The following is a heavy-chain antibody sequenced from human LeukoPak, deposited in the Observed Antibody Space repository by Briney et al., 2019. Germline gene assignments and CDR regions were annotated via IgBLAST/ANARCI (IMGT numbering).Heavy chain of an antibody. J-gene: IGHJ4*02. CDR3: AREDIVVVPAATFDY. Sequence: GGSLRLSCAASGFTVSSNYMSWVRQAPGKGLEWVSVIYSGGSTYYADSVKGRFTISRDSSKNTLYLQMNSLRAEDTAVYYCAREDIVVVPAATFDYWGQGTLVTVSS. CDR2: IYSGGST. CDR1: GFTVSSNY. V-gene: IGHV3-53*01. D-gene: IGHD2-2*01.